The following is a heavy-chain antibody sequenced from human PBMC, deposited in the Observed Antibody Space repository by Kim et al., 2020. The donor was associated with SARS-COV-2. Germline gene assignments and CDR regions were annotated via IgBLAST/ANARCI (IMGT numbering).Heavy chain of an antibody. CDR1: GFTVSSNY. CDR2: IYSGGST. CDR3: ARSVGGYYYFQH. D-gene: IGHD3-22*01. Sequence: GGSLRLSCAASGFTVSSNYMSWVRQAPGKGLEWVSVIYSGGSTYYADSVKGRFTISRDNSKNTLYLQMNSLRAEDTAVYYCARSVGGYYYFQHWGQGTLVTVSS. J-gene: IGHJ1*01. V-gene: IGHV3-66*01.